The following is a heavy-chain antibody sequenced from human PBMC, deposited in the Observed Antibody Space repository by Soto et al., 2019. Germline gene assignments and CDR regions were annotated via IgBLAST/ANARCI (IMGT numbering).Heavy chain of an antibody. CDR3: ARGGMVIIPTATAFDY. D-gene: IGHD2-2*01. CDR2: IYASGST. CDR1: GGSISPYY. J-gene: IGHJ4*02. Sequence: SETLSLTCTVSGGSISPYYWSWIRQPAGKGLEWIGRIYASGSTNYNPSLKGRVTMSVATSKNQFSLKLSSVTAADTAVYYCARGGMVIIPTATAFDYWGQGTLVTVSS. V-gene: IGHV4-4*07.